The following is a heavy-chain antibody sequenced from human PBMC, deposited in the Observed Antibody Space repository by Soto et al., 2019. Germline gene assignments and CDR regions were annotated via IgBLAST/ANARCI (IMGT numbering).Heavy chain of an antibody. D-gene: IGHD3-9*01. Sequence: SVKVSFKASGGSLSNYGITWVRQAPGQGLEWMGGIIPVFGTANYAQKFQGRVTITADESTSIVYMDVTSLKSEDTAVYYCARGDATKIVVTTYYAMDVWGQGTTVTVSS. CDR1: GGSLSNYG. J-gene: IGHJ6*02. CDR3: ARGDATKIVVTTYYAMDV. V-gene: IGHV1-69*13. CDR2: IIPVFGTA.